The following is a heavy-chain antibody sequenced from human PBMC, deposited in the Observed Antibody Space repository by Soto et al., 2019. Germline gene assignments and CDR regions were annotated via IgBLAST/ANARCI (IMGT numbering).Heavy chain of an antibody. Sequence: PGGSLRLSCAASGFTFSSYAMSWVLQAPWKGLEWVSAISGSGGSTYYADSVKGRFTISRDNSKNTLYLQMNSLRAEDTAVYYCAAHPVVVAANLYFDYWGQGTLVTVSS. CDR1: GFTFSSYA. D-gene: IGHD2-15*01. CDR2: ISGSGGST. J-gene: IGHJ4*02. V-gene: IGHV3-23*01. CDR3: AAHPVVVAANLYFDY.